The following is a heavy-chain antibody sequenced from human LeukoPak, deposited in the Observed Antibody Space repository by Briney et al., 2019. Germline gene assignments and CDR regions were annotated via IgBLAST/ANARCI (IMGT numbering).Heavy chain of an antibody. CDR3: ARRKRSGCSSTSCLLNWFDP. D-gene: IGHD2-2*01. J-gene: IGHJ5*02. V-gene: IGHV4-34*01. CDR1: GGSFSGYY. Sequence: SETLSLTCAVYGGSFSGYYWSWIRQPPGTGLEWIGEINHSGSTNYNPSLKSRVTISVDTSKNQFSLKLSSVAAADTAVYYCARRKRSGCSSTSCLLNWFDPWGQGTLVTVSS. CDR2: INHSGST.